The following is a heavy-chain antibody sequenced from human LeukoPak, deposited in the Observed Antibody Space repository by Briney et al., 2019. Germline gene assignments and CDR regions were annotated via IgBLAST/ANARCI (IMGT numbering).Heavy chain of an antibody. Sequence: PGGSLRLSCAASGFTFSSYGMHWVRQAPGQGLEWVAVIWYDDSNKYYADSVKGRFTVSRDNSKNTLYLQMNSLRAEDTAVYYCARPSCSGGSCYPYYFDYWGQGTLVTVSS. J-gene: IGHJ4*02. D-gene: IGHD2-15*01. CDR3: ARPSCSGGSCYPYYFDY. CDR2: IWYDDSNK. V-gene: IGHV3-33*01. CDR1: GFTFSSYG.